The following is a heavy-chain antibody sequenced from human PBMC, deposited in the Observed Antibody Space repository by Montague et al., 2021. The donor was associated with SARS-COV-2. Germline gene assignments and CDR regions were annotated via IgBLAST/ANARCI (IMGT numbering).Heavy chain of an antibody. CDR1: GGSISSSNW. CDR3: AKGRFALVVATTPDS. J-gene: IGHJ4*02. V-gene: IGHV4-4*02. Sequence: SETLSLTCAVSGGSISSSNWWSWVRQPPGKGLEWIGHIFYNGNTFYNPSLKGRVIISADTSKSQFSLRLNSVTATDTAIYYCAKGRFALVVATTPDSWGQGTLVVVSS. D-gene: IGHD2-15*01. CDR2: IFYNGNT.